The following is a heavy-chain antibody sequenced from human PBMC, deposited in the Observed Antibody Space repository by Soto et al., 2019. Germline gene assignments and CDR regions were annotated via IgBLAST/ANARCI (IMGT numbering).Heavy chain of an antibody. D-gene: IGHD3-16*01. J-gene: IGHJ6*02. Sequence: PSETLSLTCAVYGGSFSGYYWSWIRQPPGKGLEWIGEINHSGSTNYNPPLKSRVTISVDTSKNQFSLKLSSVTAADTAVYYCARGLRDFYDYVNYYYGMDVWGQGTTVTVSS. CDR3: ARGLRDFYDYVNYYYGMDV. V-gene: IGHV4-34*01. CDR1: GGSFSGYY. CDR2: INHSGST.